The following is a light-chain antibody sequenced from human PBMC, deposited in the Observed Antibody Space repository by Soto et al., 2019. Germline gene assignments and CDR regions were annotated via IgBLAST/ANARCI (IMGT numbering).Light chain of an antibody. CDR1: QSIVTY. CDR2: AAS. Sequence: DIQMTQSPSSLSASVGDRVTITCRASQSIVTYLNWYLQKPGKAPKLLIYAASTLQSGVQSRFSGSGSGTEFTLTISSLQPEDFATYYCQQLNSYPRTFGQGTKVDIK. CDR3: QQLNSYPRT. J-gene: IGKJ1*01. V-gene: IGKV1-9*01.